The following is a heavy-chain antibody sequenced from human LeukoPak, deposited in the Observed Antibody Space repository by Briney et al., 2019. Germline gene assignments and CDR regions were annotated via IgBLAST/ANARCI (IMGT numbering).Heavy chain of an antibody. V-gene: IGHV3-48*03. J-gene: IGHJ4*02. D-gene: IGHD3-16*02. CDR2: ISSSGSTI. Sequence: GGSLRLSCAASGFTFSSYEMNWVRQAPGKGLEGVSYISSSGSTIYYADSVKGRFTIARDNAKNSLHLQMNSLRAEDTAVYYCAKIGPGVLSYYFDYWGQGTLATVSS. CDR1: GFTFSSYE. CDR3: AKIGPGVLSYYFDY.